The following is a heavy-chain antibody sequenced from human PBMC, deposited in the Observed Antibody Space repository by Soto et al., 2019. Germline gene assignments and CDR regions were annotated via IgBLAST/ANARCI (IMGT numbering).Heavy chain of an antibody. Sequence: GGSLRLSCAASGFTFSSYAMSWVRQAPGKGLEWVSAISGSGGSTYYADSVKGRFTISSDNSKNTLYLQMNSLRAEDTAVYYCAKDSYYGSGPTSGAFDYWGQGTLVTVSS. CDR2: ISGSGGST. J-gene: IGHJ4*02. D-gene: IGHD3-10*01. CDR1: GFTFSSYA. V-gene: IGHV3-23*01. CDR3: AKDSYYGSGPTSGAFDY.